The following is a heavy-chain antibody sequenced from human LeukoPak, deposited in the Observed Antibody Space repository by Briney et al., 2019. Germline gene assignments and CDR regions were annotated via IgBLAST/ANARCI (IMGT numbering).Heavy chain of an antibody. J-gene: IGHJ5*02. CDR3: ARGGEMSSGWFHRCDR. Sequence: ASVKVSCKASGYTFTGYYIHWVRQAPGQGLEWMGWINPNSGDTNYAQKFQGRVTMTRDTSISTAYMDLSRLRSDDTAAYYCARGGEMSSGWFHRCDRWGQGTLVTVSS. CDR1: GYTFTGYY. CDR2: INPNSGDT. D-gene: IGHD6-19*01. V-gene: IGHV1-2*02.